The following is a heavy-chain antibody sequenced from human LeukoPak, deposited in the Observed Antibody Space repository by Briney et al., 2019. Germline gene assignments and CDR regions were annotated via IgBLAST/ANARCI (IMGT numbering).Heavy chain of an antibody. CDR2: ISSSGSTI. CDR3: ARDLGAIAAALNWFDP. V-gene: IGHV3-11*04. CDR1: GFTFSDYY. J-gene: IGHJ5*02. D-gene: IGHD6-13*01. Sequence: PGGSLRLSCAASGFTFSDYYMSWIRQAPGKGLEWVSYISSSGSTIYYADSVKGRFTISRDNAKNSLYLQMNSLRAEDTAVYYCARDLGAIAAALNWFDPWGQGTLVTVSS.